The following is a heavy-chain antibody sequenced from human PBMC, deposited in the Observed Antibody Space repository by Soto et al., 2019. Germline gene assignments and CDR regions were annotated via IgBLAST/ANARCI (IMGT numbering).Heavy chain of an antibody. D-gene: IGHD1-26*01. Sequence: QVQFVQSGAEVKKPGASVKVSCKASGYTFIGYYIHWVRQAPGQGLEWMGRINPRSGDTTYAQKFQGKLTMTRDTSISTAYMELSSLRSDDTAVDYCGRDGVGATPLGWFDPWGQGSLVTVSS. CDR3: GRDGVGATPLGWFDP. J-gene: IGHJ5*02. CDR2: INPRSGDT. CDR1: GYTFIGYY. V-gene: IGHV1-2*06.